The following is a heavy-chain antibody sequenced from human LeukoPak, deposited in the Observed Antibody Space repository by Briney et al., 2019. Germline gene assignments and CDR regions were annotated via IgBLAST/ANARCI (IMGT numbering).Heavy chain of an antibody. CDR3: ARRTTMVRGVPFDY. V-gene: IGHV4-39*01. Sequence: SETLSLTCTVSGGSISSSSYYWGWIRQPPGKGLEWIVSIYYSGSTYYNPSLKSRLTISVDTSKNQFSLKLSSVTAADTAVYYCARRTTMVRGVPFDYWGQGTLVTVSS. CDR2: IYYSGST. J-gene: IGHJ4*02. D-gene: IGHD3-10*01. CDR1: GGSISSSSYY.